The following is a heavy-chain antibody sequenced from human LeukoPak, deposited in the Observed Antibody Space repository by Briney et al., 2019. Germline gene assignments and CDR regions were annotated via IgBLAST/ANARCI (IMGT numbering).Heavy chain of an antibody. V-gene: IGHV4-61*02. CDR3: ARDLRTLAARTSDY. CDR1: GGSFSSGLYY. D-gene: IGHD6-6*01. Sequence: PSETLSLTCTVSGGSFSSGLYYWTWIRQPAGKGLEWIGRIYISGSTNYNPSLKSRVTISRDASKNEFSLKLSSVTAADTAVYYCARDLRTLAARTSDYWGQGTLVTVSS. CDR2: IYISGST. J-gene: IGHJ4*02.